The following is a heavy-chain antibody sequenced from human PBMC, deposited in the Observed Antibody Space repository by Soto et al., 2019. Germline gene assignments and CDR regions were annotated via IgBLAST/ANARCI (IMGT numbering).Heavy chain of an antibody. V-gene: IGHV1-3*01. CDR2: INAGNGNT. CDR1: GYTFTGYA. CDR3: ARAVAVPADXDY. Sequence: ASVKVSWKASGYTFTGYAMHWVRQAPGQRLEGMGWINAGNGNTKYSQKFQGRVTITGDTSASTAYMELSSLRSEDTAVFYCARAVAVPADXDYWVQGTLVTVSS. D-gene: IGHD6-19*01. J-gene: IGHJ4*02.